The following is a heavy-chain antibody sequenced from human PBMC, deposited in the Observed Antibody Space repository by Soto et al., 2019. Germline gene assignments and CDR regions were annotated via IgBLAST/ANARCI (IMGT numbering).Heavy chain of an antibody. CDR1: GGSISSSSYY. J-gene: IGHJ4*02. V-gene: IGHV4-39*02. CDR2: IYYSGST. D-gene: IGHD6-13*01. Sequence: PSETLSLTCTVPGGSISSSSYYWGWIRQPPGKGLEWIGSIYYSGSTYYNPSLKSRVTISVDTSKSQFSLKLSSVTAADTAVYYCARDGSRIDYWGQGTLVTVSS. CDR3: ARDGSRIDY.